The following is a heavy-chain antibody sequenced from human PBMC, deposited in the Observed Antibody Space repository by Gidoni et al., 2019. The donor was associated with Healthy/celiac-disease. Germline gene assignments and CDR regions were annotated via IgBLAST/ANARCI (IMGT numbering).Heavy chain of an antibody. CDR2: IYSGGTT. CDR3: ARDTKSRTLYYSMDV. J-gene: IGHJ6*02. CDR1: GFPVSSNY. D-gene: IGHD2-2*01. Sequence: EVQLVESGGGLIQPGGSLRLSCAAAGFPVSSNYMNSVRQTPGKGLEWVSVIYSGGTTYYADSVKGRFTISRDNSKNTLYLQMNSLRAEDTAVYYCARDTKSRTLYYSMDVWGQGTTVTVSS. V-gene: IGHV3-53*01.